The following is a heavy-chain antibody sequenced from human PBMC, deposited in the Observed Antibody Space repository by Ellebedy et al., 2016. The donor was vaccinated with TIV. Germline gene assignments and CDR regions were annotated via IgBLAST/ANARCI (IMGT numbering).Heavy chain of an antibody. J-gene: IGHJ4*02. CDR2: IIPIFGTA. CDR1: GGTFSSYA. V-gene: IGHV1-69*13. Sequence: SVKVSXKASGGTFSSYAISWVRQAPGQGLEWMGGIIPIFGTANYAQKFQGRVTITADESTSTAYMELSSLRSEDTAVYYCARDREGYSYATNFDYWGQGTLVTVSS. D-gene: IGHD5-18*01. CDR3: ARDREGYSYATNFDY.